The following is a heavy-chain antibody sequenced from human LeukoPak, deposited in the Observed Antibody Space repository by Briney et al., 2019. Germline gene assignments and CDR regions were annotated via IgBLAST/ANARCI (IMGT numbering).Heavy chain of an antibody. CDR3: ASGGRYYYDSSGLLMLDY. J-gene: IGHJ4*02. D-gene: IGHD3-22*01. Sequence: ASVKVSCKASGYTFTSYGISWVRQAPGQGLERMGWISAYNGNTNYAQKLQGRVTMTTDTSTSTAYMELRSLRSDDTAVYYCASGGRYYYDSSGLLMLDYWGQGTLVTVSS. V-gene: IGHV1-18*01. CDR2: ISAYNGNT. CDR1: GYTFTSYG.